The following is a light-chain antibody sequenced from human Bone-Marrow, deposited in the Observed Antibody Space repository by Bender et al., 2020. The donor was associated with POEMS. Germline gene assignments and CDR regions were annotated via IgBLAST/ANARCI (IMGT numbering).Light chain of an antibody. Sequence: SYVLTQPPSVSVAPGQTARITCGGNNIGSKSVHWYQQKPGQAPVLVVYDDSDRPSGIPERVSGSNSGNTATLTISGVEAEDEADYYCCSYTSSSTRVFGGGTKLTVL. CDR3: CSYTSSSTRV. J-gene: IGLJ2*01. V-gene: IGLV3-21*02. CDR1: NIGSKS. CDR2: DDS.